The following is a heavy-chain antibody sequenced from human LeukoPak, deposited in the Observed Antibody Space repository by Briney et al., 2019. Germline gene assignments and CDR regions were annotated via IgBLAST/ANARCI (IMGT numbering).Heavy chain of an antibody. CDR1: RFSLSNYD. CDR2: IWYDGSNK. D-gene: IGHD4-17*01. J-gene: IGHJ4*02. CDR3: ARVDPTVTTKQNLDY. V-gene: IGHV3-33*01. Sequence: PGGSLRLSCAASRFSLSNYDMHWVRQAPGKGLEWVAVIWYDGSNKYYADSVKGRFTISRDNSKNTLYLQMNSLRVEDTAVYYCARVDPTVTTKQNLDYWGQGTLVTVSS.